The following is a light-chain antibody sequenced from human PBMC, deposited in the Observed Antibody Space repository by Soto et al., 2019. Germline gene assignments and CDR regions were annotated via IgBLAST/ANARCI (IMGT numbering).Light chain of an antibody. V-gene: IGLV6-57*03. CDR3: HSYDPNNWV. CDR1: SGSIASNY. CDR2: EYN. Sequence: NFMLTQPHSVSESPGKTVTISCTRSSGSIASNYVQWYQQRPGCAPTTMIYEYNRRPSGVPDRFSGSIDSSSNSASLTGSGLKTDDEADYYCHSYDPNNWVFGGGTQLTVL. J-gene: IGLJ3*02.